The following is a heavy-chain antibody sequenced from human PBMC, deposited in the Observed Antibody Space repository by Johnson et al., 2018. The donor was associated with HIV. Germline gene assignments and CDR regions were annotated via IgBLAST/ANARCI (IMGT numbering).Heavy chain of an antibody. J-gene: IGHJ3*02. CDR1: GFTFSSYA. Sequence: QVQLVESGGGVVQPGRSLRLSCAASGFTFSSYAMHWVRQAPGKGLEWVAVISYDGSNKNYADSVKGRFAFSRDNSKNIVYLQMDSLRAEDTAVYYCARRWELLKTTDAFDIWGQGTMVTVSS. CDR3: ARRWELLKTTDAFDI. V-gene: IGHV3-30*09. D-gene: IGHD1-26*01. CDR2: ISYDGSNK.